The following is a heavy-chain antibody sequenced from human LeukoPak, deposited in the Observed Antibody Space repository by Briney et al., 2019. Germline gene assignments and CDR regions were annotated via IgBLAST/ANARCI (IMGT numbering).Heavy chain of an antibody. Sequence: SETLSLTCAASGGSISSRSLRSWLHPPPGKRLELIGVISHSENTNYNPSLKSRVTTSIDKSNNQFSLNLTSVTAADTAVYYCARSDYIWGSYRVYDYRGQGTLVTASS. V-gene: IGHV4-4*02. CDR2: ISHSENT. D-gene: IGHD3-16*02. J-gene: IGHJ4*02. CDR1: GGSISSRSL. CDR3: ARSDYIWGSYRVYDY.